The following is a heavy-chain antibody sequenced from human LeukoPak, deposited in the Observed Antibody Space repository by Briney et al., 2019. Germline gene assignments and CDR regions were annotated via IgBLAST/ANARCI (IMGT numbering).Heavy chain of an antibody. Sequence: SETLSLTCTVSGGSISSYYWSWLRQPPGKGREGIGYIYYSGSTNYKPSLKSRVTISVDTSKNQFSLKLSSVTAADTAVYYCARGGYYGSGNDFRFDPWGQGTLVTVSS. D-gene: IGHD3-10*01. CDR3: ARGGYYGSGNDFRFDP. V-gene: IGHV4-59*01. CDR1: GGSISSYY. CDR2: IYYSGST. J-gene: IGHJ5*02.